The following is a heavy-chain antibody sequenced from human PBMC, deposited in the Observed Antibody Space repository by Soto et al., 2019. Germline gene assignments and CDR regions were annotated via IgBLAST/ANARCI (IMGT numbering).Heavy chain of an antibody. CDR2: IYYSGST. V-gene: IGHV4-39*01. Sequence: SETLSLTWNVSGGSISSSSYYWGCIRQPPGKGLEWILSIYYSGSTYYNPSLKSRVTISVDTSKNQFSLKLSSVTAAETPVYYCARNSHDTSGYYSNFDYSGQGTLVTVSS. D-gene: IGHD3-22*01. CDR1: GGSISSSSYY. J-gene: IGHJ4*02. CDR3: ARNSHDTSGYYSNFDY.